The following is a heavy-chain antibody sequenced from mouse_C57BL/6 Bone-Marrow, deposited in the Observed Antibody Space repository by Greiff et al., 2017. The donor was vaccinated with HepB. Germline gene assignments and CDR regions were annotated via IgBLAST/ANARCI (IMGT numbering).Heavy chain of an antibody. CDR1: GYTFTDYE. D-gene: IGHD2-1*01. CDR3: TPFYYGNSWFAY. CDR2: IDPETGGT. Sequence: QVQLQQSGAELVRPGASVTLSCKASGYTFTDYEMHWVKQTPVHGLEWIGAIDPETGGTAYNQKFKGKAILTADKSSSTAYMELRSLTSEDSAVYYCTPFYYGNSWFAYWGQGTLVTVSA. V-gene: IGHV1-15*01. J-gene: IGHJ3*01.